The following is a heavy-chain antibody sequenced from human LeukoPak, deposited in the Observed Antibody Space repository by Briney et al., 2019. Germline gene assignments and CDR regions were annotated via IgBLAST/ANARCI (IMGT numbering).Heavy chain of an antibody. D-gene: IGHD1-20*01. CDR1: GGSISSSGSY. Sequence: KPSETLSLKCTVSGGSISSSGSYWGWIRQPPGKGLEWIGSIYSSGSTYYNPSLKSRVTISGDTSKNQISLKLSSVTAADTAVYYCARLTLTTRRDAYYFDYWGQGTLVTVSA. V-gene: IGHV4-39*01. CDR3: ARLTLTTRRDAYYFDY. J-gene: IGHJ4*02. CDR2: IYSSGST.